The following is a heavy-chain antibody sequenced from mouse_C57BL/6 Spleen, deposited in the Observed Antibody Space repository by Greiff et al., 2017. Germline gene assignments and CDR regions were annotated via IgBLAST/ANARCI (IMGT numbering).Heavy chain of an antibody. D-gene: IGHD1-1*01. V-gene: IGHV1-47*01. CDR1: GYTFTTYP. J-gene: IGHJ1*03. CDR3: ARGCYYGSSYNWYFDV. CDR2: FHPYNDDT. Sequence: SGAELVKPGASVKMSCKASGYTFTTYPIEWMKQNHGKSLEWIGNFHPYNDDTKYNEKFKGKATLTVEKSSSTVYLELSRFTSDDSAVYDCARGCYYGSSYNWYFDVWGTGTTVTVSS.